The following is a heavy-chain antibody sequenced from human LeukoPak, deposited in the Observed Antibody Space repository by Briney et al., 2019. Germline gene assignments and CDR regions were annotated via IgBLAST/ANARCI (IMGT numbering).Heavy chain of an antibody. CDR2: ISGSGGST. Sequence: PGGSLRLSCAASGFTFSSYAMSWVRQAPGKGLEWVSAISGSGGSTYYADSVKGRFTISRDNSKNTLYLQRNSLRAEDTAVYYCAKDGGVFLYYFDYWGQGTLVTVSS. V-gene: IGHV3-23*01. J-gene: IGHJ4*02. D-gene: IGHD3-16*01. CDR3: AKDGGVFLYYFDY. CDR1: GFTFSSYA.